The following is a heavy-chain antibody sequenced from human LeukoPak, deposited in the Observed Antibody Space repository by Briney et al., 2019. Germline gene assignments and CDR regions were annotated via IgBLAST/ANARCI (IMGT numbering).Heavy chain of an antibody. V-gene: IGHV4-39*07. Sequence: TSETLSLTCTVSGGSISSSSYYWGWIRQPPGKGLEWIGSIYYSGSTYYNPSLKSRVTISVDTSKNQFSLKLSSVTAADTAVYYCASLSDGSGSLFQHWGQGTLVTVSS. J-gene: IGHJ1*01. CDR1: GGSISSSSYY. CDR2: IYYSGST. D-gene: IGHD3-10*01. CDR3: ASLSDGSGSLFQH.